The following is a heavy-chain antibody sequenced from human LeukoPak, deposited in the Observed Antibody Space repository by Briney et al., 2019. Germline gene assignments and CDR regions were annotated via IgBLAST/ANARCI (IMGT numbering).Heavy chain of an antibody. D-gene: IGHD6-13*01. CDR3: AKDLRGIAAADAFDI. V-gene: IGHV3-33*06. CDR1: GFTFSSFG. Sequence: QPGRSLTLSCAASGFTFSSFGMHWVRQAPGKGLEWVAVIWYDASNKYYADSVKGRFTISRDNSKNTLYLQMNSLRDEDTAVYYCAKDLRGIAAADAFDIWGQGTMVTVSS. J-gene: IGHJ3*02. CDR2: IWYDASNK.